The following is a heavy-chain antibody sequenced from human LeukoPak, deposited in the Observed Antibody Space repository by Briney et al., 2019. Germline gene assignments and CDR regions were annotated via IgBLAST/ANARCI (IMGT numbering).Heavy chain of an antibody. Sequence: GGSLRLSCAASGFTFSSYGMHWVRQAPGKGLEWVAVISYDGSNKYYADSVKGRFTISRDNSKNTLYLQMNSLRAEDTAVYYCAKAQYCSGGSCYSALDYWGQGTLVTVSS. V-gene: IGHV3-30*18. CDR2: ISYDGSNK. J-gene: IGHJ4*02. D-gene: IGHD2-15*01. CDR1: GFTFSSYG. CDR3: AKAQYCSGGSCYSALDY.